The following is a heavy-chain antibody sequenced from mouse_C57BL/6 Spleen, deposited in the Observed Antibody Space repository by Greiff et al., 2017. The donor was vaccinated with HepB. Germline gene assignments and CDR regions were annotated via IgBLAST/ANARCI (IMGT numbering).Heavy chain of an antibody. CDR1: GYTFTGYW. CDR2: ILPGSGST. CDR3: ARGGPYYGYDDYYAMDY. D-gene: IGHD2-9*01. J-gene: IGHJ4*01. Sequence: QVQLQQSGAELMKPGASVKLSCKATGYTFTGYWIEWVKQRPGHGLEWIGEILPGSGSTNYNEKFKGKATFTADTSSNTAYMQLSSLTTEDSAIYYCARGGPYYGYDDYYAMDYWGQGTSVTVSS. V-gene: IGHV1-9*01.